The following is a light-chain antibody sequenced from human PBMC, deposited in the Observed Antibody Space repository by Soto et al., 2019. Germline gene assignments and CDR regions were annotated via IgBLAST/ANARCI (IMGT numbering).Light chain of an antibody. CDR3: SSYTDSTNYV. CDR2: QVT. Sequence: QSALTQPASVSGSPGQSITISCTGTSSDVGTRNFVSWYQQHPGKAPKLMIYQVTNRPSGVSNRVSGSKSGNTASLTISGLQAEDEADYYCSSYTDSTNYVFGTGTKLTVL. CDR1: SSDVGTRNF. J-gene: IGLJ1*01. V-gene: IGLV2-14*01.